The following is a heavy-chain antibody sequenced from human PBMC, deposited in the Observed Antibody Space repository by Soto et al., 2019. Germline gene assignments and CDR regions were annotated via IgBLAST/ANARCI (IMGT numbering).Heavy chain of an antibody. CDR2: ISSSSSYI. V-gene: IGHV3-21*01. J-gene: IGHJ4*02. CDR3: ARGIQLWSTSGFTLN. CDR1: GFTFSSYS. Sequence: GGSLRLSCAASGFTFSSYSMNWVRQAPGKGLEWVSSISSSSSYIYYADSVKGRFTISRDNAKNSLYLQMNSLRAEDTAVYYCARGIQLWSTSGFTLNWGQGTLVTVSS. D-gene: IGHD5-18*01.